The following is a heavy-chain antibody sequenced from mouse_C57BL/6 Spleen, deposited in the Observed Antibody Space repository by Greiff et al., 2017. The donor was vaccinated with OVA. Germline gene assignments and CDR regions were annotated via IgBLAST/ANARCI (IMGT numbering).Heavy chain of an antibody. CDR1: GYSITSGYY. V-gene: IGHV3-6*01. Sequence: EVQLQESGPGLVKPSQSLSLTCSVTGYSITSGYYWNWIRQFPGNKLEWMGYISYDGSNNYNPSLKNRISITRDTSKNQFFLKLNSVTTEDTAKYYCASLYYQYYYAMDYWGQGTSVTVSS. D-gene: IGHD2-1*01. CDR3: ASLYYQYYYAMDY. CDR2: ISYDGSN. J-gene: IGHJ4*01.